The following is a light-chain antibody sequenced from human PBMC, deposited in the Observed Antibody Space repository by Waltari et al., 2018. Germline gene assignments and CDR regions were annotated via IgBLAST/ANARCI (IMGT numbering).Light chain of an antibody. CDR3: QQYNNWSFT. V-gene: IGKV3-15*01. CDR2: GAS. CDR1: QSVSSN. Sequence: EIVMTQSPATLSVSPGERATLSCRASQSVSSNLAWYQQKPGQAPRLLIYGASTRATGIPGRVRGRGSGKEFTLTISRLQSEDFAVYYCQQYNNWSFTFGPGTKVDIK. J-gene: IGKJ3*01.